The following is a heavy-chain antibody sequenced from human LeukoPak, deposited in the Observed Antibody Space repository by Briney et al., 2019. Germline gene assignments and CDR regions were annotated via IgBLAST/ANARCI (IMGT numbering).Heavy chain of an antibody. D-gene: IGHD3-10*01. CDR2: ISHDGNNK. CDR3: ARDKYFD. CDR1: GFTLSSYA. J-gene: IGHJ4*02. Sequence: PGRSLRLSCAASGFTLSSYAMHWVRQAPGKGLGGVAVISHDGNNKYYADSVKRQFTISRDSSQNTLYLQMNRLRAEDTALYYCARDKYFDWGQGTLVTVSS. V-gene: IGHV3-30-3*01.